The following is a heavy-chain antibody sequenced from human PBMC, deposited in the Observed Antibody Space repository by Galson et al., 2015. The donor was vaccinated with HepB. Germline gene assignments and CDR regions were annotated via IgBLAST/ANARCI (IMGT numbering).Heavy chain of an antibody. Sequence: SETLSLTCTVSGVSISTYYWSWIRQAPGKGLEWIGYTFYSRSSNDNPSLKSRVTISMDTSKNQFFLRLTSVTVADTAVYSCARGERYGPDIWGPGTTVTVSS. D-gene: IGHD1-1*01. V-gene: IGHV4-59*01. J-gene: IGHJ6*02. CDR1: GVSISTYY. CDR2: TFYSRSS. CDR3: ARGERYGPDI.